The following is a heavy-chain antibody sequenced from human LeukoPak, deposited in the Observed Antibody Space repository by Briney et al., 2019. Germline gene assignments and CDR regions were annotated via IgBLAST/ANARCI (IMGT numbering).Heavy chain of an antibody. D-gene: IGHD5-24*01. J-gene: IGHJ4*02. CDR3: ARGSGGSGYNYWGDY. Sequence: PGGSLRLSCAASGFTFSSYGMHWVRQAPGKGLERLAVIWYDGNKKHYVESVQGRFTISRDNSKDTLYLQMNSLRAEDTAVYFCARGSGGSGYNYWGDYWGQGTLVTVSS. CDR1: GFTFSSYG. CDR2: IWYDGNKK. V-gene: IGHV3-33*01.